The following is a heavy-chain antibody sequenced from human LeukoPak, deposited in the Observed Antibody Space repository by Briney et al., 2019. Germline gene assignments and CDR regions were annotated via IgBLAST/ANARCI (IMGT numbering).Heavy chain of an antibody. CDR1: GYTFTSYG. Sequence: GASVKVSCTAPGYTFTSYGISWVRQAPGQGLEWMGWINTYNGITNYAQKFQGRITMTTDTSTNTAYMDLRSLRPDDTAMYYCTRVSISGTSTRDYWGQGTLVTVSS. CDR2: INTYNGIT. CDR3: TRVSISGTSTRDY. J-gene: IGHJ4*02. D-gene: IGHD1-20*01. V-gene: IGHV1-18*01.